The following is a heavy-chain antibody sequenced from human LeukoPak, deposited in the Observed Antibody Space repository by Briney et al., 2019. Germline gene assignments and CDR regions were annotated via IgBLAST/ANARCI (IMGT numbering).Heavy chain of an antibody. J-gene: IGHJ4*02. D-gene: IGHD3/OR15-3a*01. CDR2: IKQDGTEK. V-gene: IGHV3-7*01. CDR1: GFTFSDYS. CDR3: ARDWDC. Sequence: PGGSLRLSCAASGFTFSDYSMSWVRQAPGTGLVWVANIKQDGTEKHYMDSVKGRFTIYRDNAKNSLFLQMNSLRAEDTTVYYCARDWDCWGQGALVTVSS.